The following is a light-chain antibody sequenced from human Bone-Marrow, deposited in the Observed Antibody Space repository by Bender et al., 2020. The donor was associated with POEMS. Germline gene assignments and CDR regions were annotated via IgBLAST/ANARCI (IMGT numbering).Light chain of an antibody. CDR3: SSYTSLSTYV. V-gene: IGLV2-14*03. CDR1: SSDVGAYNL. Sequence: QSALTQPASVSGSPGQSITISCTGTSSDVGAYNLVSWYQHHPDRAPKLMIYDVSRRPSGVSNRFSGSKSGTTASLTISGLQAEDETDYYCSSYTSLSTYVFGSGTKVTVL. CDR2: DVS. J-gene: IGLJ1*01.